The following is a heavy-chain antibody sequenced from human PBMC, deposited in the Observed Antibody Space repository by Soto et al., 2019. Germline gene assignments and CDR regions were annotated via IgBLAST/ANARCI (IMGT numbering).Heavy chain of an antibody. CDR3: AREGVGYCSSTSCYGMDV. Sequence: QVQLQESGPGLVKPSQTLSLTCTVSGGSISSGGYYWSWIRQHPGKGLEWIGYLYYSGSTYYNPSLKSRVTISVDTSKNQFSLKLSSVTAADTAVYYCAREGVGYCSSTSCYGMDVWGQGTTVTVSS. D-gene: IGHD2-2*01. J-gene: IGHJ6*02. CDR2: LYYSGST. CDR1: GGSISSGGYY. V-gene: IGHV4-31*03.